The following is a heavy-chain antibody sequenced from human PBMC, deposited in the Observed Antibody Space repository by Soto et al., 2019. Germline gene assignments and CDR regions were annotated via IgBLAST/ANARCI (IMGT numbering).Heavy chain of an antibody. J-gene: IGHJ6*02. CDR1: GYTFTSYG. D-gene: IGHD3-22*01. V-gene: IGHV1-18*01. Sequence: AASVNVSCKASGYTFTSYGISWARQAPGQGLECMGWISAYNGNTNYAQKLQGRVTMTTDTSTSTAYMELRSLRSDDTAVYYCARDQSSGQIDYYYGMDVWGQGTTVTSP. CDR2: ISAYNGNT. CDR3: ARDQSSGQIDYYYGMDV.